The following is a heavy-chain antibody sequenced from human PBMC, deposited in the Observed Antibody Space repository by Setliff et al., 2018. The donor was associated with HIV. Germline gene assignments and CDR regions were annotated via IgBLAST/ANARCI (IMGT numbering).Heavy chain of an antibody. Sequence: PSETLSLTCAVYGESLSDYYWSWIRQPPGKGLEWIGEINHNKSSDYNPSLKSRVTMSVDTSKNQFSLKLSSVTAADTAVYYCAVQVSKSYTFGGFDPWGQGTLVTVSS. CDR1: GESLSDYY. CDR2: INHNKSS. D-gene: IGHD3-10*01. V-gene: IGHV4-34*01. CDR3: AVQVSKSYTFGGFDP. J-gene: IGHJ5*02.